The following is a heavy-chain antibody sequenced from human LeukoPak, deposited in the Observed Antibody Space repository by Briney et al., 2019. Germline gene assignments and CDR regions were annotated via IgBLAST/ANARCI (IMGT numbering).Heavy chain of an antibody. J-gene: IGHJ4*02. CDR3: ARDRGDYEYYFDY. CDR1: GGTFSSYA. CDR2: IIPIFGTA. Sequence: SVKVSCKASGGTFSSYAISWVRQAPGQGLEWMGGIIPIFGTANYAQKFQGRVTITADESTSTAYMELSSLRSEDTAVYYCARDRGDYEYYFDYWGQGTLVTVSS. D-gene: IGHD4-17*01. V-gene: IGHV1-69*01.